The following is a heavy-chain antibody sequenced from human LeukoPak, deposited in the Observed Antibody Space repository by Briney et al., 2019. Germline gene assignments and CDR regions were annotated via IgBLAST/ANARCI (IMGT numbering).Heavy chain of an antibody. J-gene: IGHJ3*02. Sequence: PSETLSLTCTVSGGSISSSSYYWGWIRQPPGKGLEWIGSIYYSGSTYYNPSLKSRVTISVDTSKNQFSLKLSSVTAADTAVYYCASIAVAADAFDIWGQGTMVTVS. V-gene: IGHV4-39*01. D-gene: IGHD6-19*01. CDR3: ASIAVAADAFDI. CDR2: IYYSGST. CDR1: GGSISSSSYY.